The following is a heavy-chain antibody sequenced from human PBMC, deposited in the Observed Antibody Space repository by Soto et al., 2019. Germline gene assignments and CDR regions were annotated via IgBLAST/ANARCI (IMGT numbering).Heavy chain of an antibody. CDR1: EFTFSSYA. CDR2: ISYDGSNK. CDR3: AGDSFPGYYYYGMDV. J-gene: IGHJ6*02. Sequence: GSLRLSCAASEFTFSSYAMHWVRQAPGKGLEWVAVISYDGSNKYYADSVKGRFTISRDNSKNTLYLQMNSLRAEDTAVYYCAGDSFPGYYYYGMDVWGQGTTVTVSS. V-gene: IGHV3-30-3*01.